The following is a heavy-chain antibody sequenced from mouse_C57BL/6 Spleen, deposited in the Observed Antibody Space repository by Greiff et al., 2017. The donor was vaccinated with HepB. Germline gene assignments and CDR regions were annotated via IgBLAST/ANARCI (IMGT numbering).Heavy chain of an antibody. CDR1: GFNIKDYY. J-gene: IGHJ2*01. V-gene: IGHV14-1*01. D-gene: IGHD4-1*01. Sequence: EVQLQQSGAELVRPGASVKLSCTASGFNIKDYYMHWVKQRPEQGLEWIGRIDPEDGDTEYAPKFQGKATMTADTSSNTAHLQLSSLTSEDTAVYYCTRTGTNYFDYWGQGTTLTVSS. CDR2: IDPEDGDT. CDR3: TRTGTNYFDY.